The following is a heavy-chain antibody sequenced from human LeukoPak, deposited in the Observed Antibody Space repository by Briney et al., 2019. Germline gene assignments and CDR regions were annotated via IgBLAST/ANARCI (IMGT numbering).Heavy chain of an antibody. CDR2: ISGSGGST. D-gene: IGHD3-9*01. J-gene: IGHJ4*02. CDR1: GFTFSSYA. V-gene: IGHV3-23*01. CDR3: AKSYDILTGPNDY. Sequence: GGSLRLSCAASGFTFSSYAMSWVRQAPGKGLEWVSAISGSGGSTYYADSVKGRLTISRDNSKNTLYLQMNSLGAEDTAVYYCAKSYDILTGPNDYWGQGTLVTVSS.